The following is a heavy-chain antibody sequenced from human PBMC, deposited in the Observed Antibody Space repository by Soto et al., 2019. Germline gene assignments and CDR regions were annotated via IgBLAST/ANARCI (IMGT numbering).Heavy chain of an antibody. J-gene: IGHJ4*02. D-gene: IGHD3-22*01. Sequence: QVQLVQSGAEVKKPGSSVKVSCKASGGTFSSYAIIWVRQAPGQGHEWMGGIIPIFGTANYAQQFQGRVTITADESTSTAYMELSSLRSEVTAVYYCAREAVSYDSSGYSSRADDYWVQGTLVTVSS. V-gene: IGHV1-69*01. CDR3: AREAVSYDSSGYSSRADDY. CDR2: IIPIFGTA. CDR1: GGTFSSYA.